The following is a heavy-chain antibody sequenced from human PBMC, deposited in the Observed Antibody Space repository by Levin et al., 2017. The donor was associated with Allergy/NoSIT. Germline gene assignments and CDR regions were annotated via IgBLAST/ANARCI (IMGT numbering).Heavy chain of an antibody. CDR3: AREGSGSYYFRGAFDI. D-gene: IGHD1-26*01. Sequence: GESLKISCAASGFTFSSYAMHWVRQAPGKGLEWVAVISYDGSNKYYADSVKGRFTISRDNSKNTLYLQMNSLRAEDTAVYYCAREGSGSYYFRGAFDIWGQGTMVTVSS. CDR1: GFTFSSYA. V-gene: IGHV3-30*04. CDR2: ISYDGSNK. J-gene: IGHJ3*02.